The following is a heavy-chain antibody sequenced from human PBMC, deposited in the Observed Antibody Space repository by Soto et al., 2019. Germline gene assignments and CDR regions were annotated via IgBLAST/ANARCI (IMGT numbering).Heavy chain of an antibody. D-gene: IGHD6-19*01. CDR2: IWYDGSNK. Sequence: QVQLVESGGGVVQPGRSLRLSCAASGFTFSSYGMHWVRQAPGKGLEWVAVIWYDGSNKYYADSVKGRFTISRDNSKNTLNLQMKCLRAEDTAVYYCARDRTDGYSSTHGMDVWGQGTTVTVSS. CDR3: ARDRTDGYSSTHGMDV. CDR1: GFTFSSYG. V-gene: IGHV3-33*01. J-gene: IGHJ6*02.